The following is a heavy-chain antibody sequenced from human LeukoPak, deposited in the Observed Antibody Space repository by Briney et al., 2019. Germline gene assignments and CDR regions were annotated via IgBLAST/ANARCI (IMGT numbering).Heavy chain of an antibody. CDR1: GFTFDDYA. D-gene: IGHD2-15*01. Sequence: GGSLRLSCAASGFTFDDYAMHWVRQAPGKGLEWVSLISGDGGSTYYADSVKGGFTISRDNSKNSLYLQMNSLRTEDTALYYCAKASGYCSGGSCYDYWGQGTLVTVSS. CDR3: AKASGYCSGGSCYDY. CDR2: ISGDGGST. J-gene: IGHJ4*02. V-gene: IGHV3-43*02.